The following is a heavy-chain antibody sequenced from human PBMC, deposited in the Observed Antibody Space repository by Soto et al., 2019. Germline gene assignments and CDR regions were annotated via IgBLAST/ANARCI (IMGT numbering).Heavy chain of an antibody. J-gene: IGHJ4*02. CDR3: ARVGSGTAYYFDY. Sequence: PGGSLRLSCAVSGFTFSSYAMSWVRQAPGKGLEWISTISASENNKYYTDSVKGRFTISRDNSKNTLYLQMNSLRAEDTAVYYSARVGSGTAYYFDYWGQGTLFTVSS. V-gene: IGHV3-23*01. CDR1: GFTFSSYA. D-gene: IGHD6-13*01. CDR2: ISASENNK.